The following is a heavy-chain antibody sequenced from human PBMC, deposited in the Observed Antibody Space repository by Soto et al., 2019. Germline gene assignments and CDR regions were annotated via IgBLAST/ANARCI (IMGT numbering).Heavy chain of an antibody. CDR1: GFTFNTYG. V-gene: IGHV3-33*01. CDR3: ARVEAPLIHSDHYYYGMDV. CDR2: IWYDGTNA. D-gene: IGHD5-18*01. Sequence: QVQLVESGGGVVRPGRSLRLACEASGFTFNTYGMHWVRQAPGKGLQWVAVIWYDGTNAYYADSVKGRFTISRDNSKDTLDLEMNNLRAEDTAVYYCARVEAPLIHSDHYYYGMDVWGQGPTVTV. J-gene: IGHJ6*02.